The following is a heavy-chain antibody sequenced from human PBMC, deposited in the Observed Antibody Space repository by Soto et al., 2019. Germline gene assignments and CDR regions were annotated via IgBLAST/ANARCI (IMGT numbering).Heavy chain of an antibody. CDR2: VYWDDDK. CDR1: GFSLTTGVG. CDR3: ATLTADF. Sequence: ITLEESGPTLVKPTETLTLTCTFSGFSLTTGVGVGWVRQPPGKALEWLALVYWDDDKHYTPSLMSRLTITKDISKGQVVLTMTNMDLVDTATYYCATLTADFWGPGTLVTVSS. J-gene: IGHJ4*02. V-gene: IGHV2-5*02.